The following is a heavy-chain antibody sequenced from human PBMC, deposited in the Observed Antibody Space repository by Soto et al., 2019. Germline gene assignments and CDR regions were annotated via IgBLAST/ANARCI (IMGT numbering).Heavy chain of an antibody. CDR2: IKTDSGDT. V-gene: IGHV1-2*02. CDR1: RYPFPPSD. D-gene: IGHD3-10*01. CDR3: ARRSSTYLNEIIYDP. Sequence: GHWVHSGAGGKGPGASGGVPCGVSRYPFPPSDIYWVRRPPGQGLEWMGWIKTDSGDTDYAQNFQGRVTMTRDTSINTAYMELNNLVSDDTAVYYCARRSSTYLNEIIYDPWGQGTLVTVSS. J-gene: IGHJ5*02.